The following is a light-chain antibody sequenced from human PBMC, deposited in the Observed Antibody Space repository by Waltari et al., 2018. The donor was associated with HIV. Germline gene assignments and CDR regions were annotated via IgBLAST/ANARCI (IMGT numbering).Light chain of an antibody. CDR2: LNSDGSH. Sequence: QLVLTQSPSASASLGASVTFTCTLSSGHTTYDIAWHQQQPEKGPRYLMKLNSDGSHSKGDGIPDRFSGSSSGAERYLTISSLQSEDEADYYCQTWDTGIRVFGGGTKLTVL. CDR1: SGHTTYD. J-gene: IGLJ3*02. CDR3: QTWDTGIRV. V-gene: IGLV4-69*01.